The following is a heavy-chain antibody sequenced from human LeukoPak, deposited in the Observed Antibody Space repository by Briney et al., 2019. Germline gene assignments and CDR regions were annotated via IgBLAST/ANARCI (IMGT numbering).Heavy chain of an antibody. J-gene: IGHJ4*02. CDR3: ASSDSSGYYYGD. Sequence: ASVKVSCKASGGTLSSYAISWVRQAPGQGLEWMGGIIPIFGTANYAQKFQGRVTITADESTSTAYMELSSLRSEDTAVYYCASSDSSGYYYGDWGQGTLVTVSS. CDR2: IIPIFGTA. V-gene: IGHV1-69*13. D-gene: IGHD3-22*01. CDR1: GGTLSSYA.